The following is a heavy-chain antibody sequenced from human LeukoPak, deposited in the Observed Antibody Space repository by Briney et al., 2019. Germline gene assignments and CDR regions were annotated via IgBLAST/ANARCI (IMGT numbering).Heavy chain of an antibody. J-gene: IGHJ4*02. CDR2: ISYDGSNK. Sequence: PGRSLRLSCAASGVTFSSYGMHWVRQAPGKGLEWVAVISYDGSNKYYADSVKGRFTISRDNSKNTLYLQMNSLRAEDTAVYYCAKDFAWYWGQGTLVTVSS. V-gene: IGHV3-30*18. CDR3: AKDFAWY. D-gene: IGHD3-3*01. CDR1: GVTFSSYG.